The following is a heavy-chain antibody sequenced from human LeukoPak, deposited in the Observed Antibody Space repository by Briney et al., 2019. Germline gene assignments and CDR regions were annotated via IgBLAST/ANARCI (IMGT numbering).Heavy chain of an antibody. J-gene: IGHJ4*02. CDR2: INHSGST. CDR1: GGSFSGYY. CDR3: ARGPPTDYYDSSGYYYFDY. V-gene: IGHV4-34*01. Sequence: SETLSLTCAVYGGSFSGYYWSWIRQPPGKGLEWIGEINHSGSTNYNPSLKSRVTISVDTSKNQFSLKLSSVTAADTAVYFCARGPPTDYYDSSGYYYFDYWGQGTLVTVSS. D-gene: IGHD3-22*01.